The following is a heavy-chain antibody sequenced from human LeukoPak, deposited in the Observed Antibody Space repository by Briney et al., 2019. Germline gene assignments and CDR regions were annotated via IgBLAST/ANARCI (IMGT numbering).Heavy chain of an antibody. CDR2: VYYSGST. CDR1: GGSISSSTYY. CDR3: ARLDVGASLPFDY. D-gene: IGHD1-26*01. V-gene: IGHV4-39*01. Sequence: PSETLSLTCTVSGGSISSSTYYWGWIRQPPGKGLEWIGSVYYSGSTYYNPSLKSRVTISVDTSKNQFSLKLSSVTAADTAVYYCARLDVGASLPFDYWGQGTLVTVPS. J-gene: IGHJ4*02.